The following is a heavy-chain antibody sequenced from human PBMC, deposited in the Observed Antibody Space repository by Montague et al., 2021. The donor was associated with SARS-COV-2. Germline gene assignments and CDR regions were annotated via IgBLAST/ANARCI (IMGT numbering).Heavy chain of an antibody. CDR1: GGSISSYY. J-gene: IGHJ4*02. CDR3: ARVFPRWLQFDPYFDY. CDR2: IYYSGST. V-gene: IGHV4-59*01. Sequence: LSLTFTVSGGSISSYYWSWIRQPPGKGLEWIGYIYYSGSTNYNPSLKSRVTISVDTSKNQFSLKLSSVTAADTAVYYCARVFPRWLQFDPYFDYWGQGTLVTVSS. D-gene: IGHD5-24*01.